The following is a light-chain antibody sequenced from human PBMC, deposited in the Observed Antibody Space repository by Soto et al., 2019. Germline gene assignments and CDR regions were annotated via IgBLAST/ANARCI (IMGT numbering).Light chain of an antibody. CDR2: EVS. CDR3: SSYTSSSTLV. V-gene: IGLV2-14*01. J-gene: IGLJ2*01. CDR1: SSDVGCYNY. Sequence: QSVLTQPASVSGSPGQSITISCTGTSSDVGCYNYVSWYQQHPGKAPKLMIYEVSNRPSGVSIRFSGSNSGNTASLTISGLQAEDEADYYCSSYTSSSTLVFGGGTKLTVL.